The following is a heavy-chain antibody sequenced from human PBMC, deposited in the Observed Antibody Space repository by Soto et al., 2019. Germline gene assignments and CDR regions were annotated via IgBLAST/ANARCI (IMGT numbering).Heavy chain of an antibody. CDR2: INHSGST. Sequence: PSETLSLTCAVYGGSFSGYYWSWIRQPPGKGLEWIGEINHSGSTNYNPSLKSRVTISVDTSKNQFSLKLSSVTAADTAVYYCARGPQPIYSSSWYGEDYWGQGTLVTVSS. CDR1: GGSFSGYY. J-gene: IGHJ4*02. CDR3: ARGPQPIYSSSWYGEDY. D-gene: IGHD6-13*01. V-gene: IGHV4-34*01.